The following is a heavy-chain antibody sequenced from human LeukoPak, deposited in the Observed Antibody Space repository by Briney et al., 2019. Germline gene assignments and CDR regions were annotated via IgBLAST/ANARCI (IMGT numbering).Heavy chain of an antibody. J-gene: IGHJ4*02. CDR1: GFTFSNYS. V-gene: IGHV3-48*01. Sequence: GGSLRLSCAASGFTFSNYSINWVRQAPGKGLEWVSYISGSSSTIYYADSVKGRFTISRDNAKNSLYLQMNSLRAEDTALYYCARVSQTPGGRGYFDYWGQGTL. D-gene: IGHD2-15*01. CDR3: ARVSQTPGGRGYFDY. CDR2: ISGSSSTI.